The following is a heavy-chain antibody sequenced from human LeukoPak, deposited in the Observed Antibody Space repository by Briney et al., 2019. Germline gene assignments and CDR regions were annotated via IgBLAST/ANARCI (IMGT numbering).Heavy chain of an antibody. V-gene: IGHV4-59*01. J-gene: IGHJ4*02. D-gene: IGHD3-10*01. CDR2: IYYSGST. CDR3: ARSEVVLWFGELLYYFDY. CDR1: GGSISSYY. Sequence: PSETLSLTCTVSGGSISSYYWSWFRQPPGKGLEGIGYIYYSGSTNYNPSLKSRVTISVDTSKNQFSLKLSSVTAADTAVYYCARSEVVLWFGELLYYFDYWGQGTLVTVSS.